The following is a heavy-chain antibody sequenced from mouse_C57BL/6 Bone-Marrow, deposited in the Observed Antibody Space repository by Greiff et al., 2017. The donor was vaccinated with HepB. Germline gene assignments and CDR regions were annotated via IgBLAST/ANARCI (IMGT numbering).Heavy chain of an antibody. V-gene: IGHV1-22*01. Sequence: DVKLQESGPELVKPGASVKMSCKASGYTFTDYNMHWVKQSHGKSLEWIGYINPNNGGTSYNQKFKGKATLTVNKSSSTAYMELRSLTSEDSAVYYCARSRYYGSSYGFDYWGQGTTLTVSS. D-gene: IGHD1-1*01. CDR2: INPNNGGT. CDR3: ARSRYYGSSYGFDY. CDR1: GYTFTDYN. J-gene: IGHJ2*01.